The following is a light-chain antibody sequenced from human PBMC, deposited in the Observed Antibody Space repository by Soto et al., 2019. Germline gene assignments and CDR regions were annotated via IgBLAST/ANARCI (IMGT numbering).Light chain of an antibody. CDR2: ANS. Sequence: QSVLSQPPSASGTPGQRVTISCYGTTSNIGTNIVSWYQQLPGTAPKVLIYANSQRPSGVPDRFSGSKSGTSASPAISGLQSEDEADYFCAVWYESLNGSRVFGTGPKVTVL. CDR1: TSNIGTNI. CDR3: AVWYESLNGSRV. V-gene: IGLV1-44*01. J-gene: IGLJ1*01.